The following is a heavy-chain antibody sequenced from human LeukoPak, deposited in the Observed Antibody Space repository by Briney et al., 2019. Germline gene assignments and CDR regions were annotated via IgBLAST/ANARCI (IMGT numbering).Heavy chain of an antibody. V-gene: IGHV4-34*01. CDR2: VNHSGST. D-gene: IGHD2-8*01. CDR3: AREPIGYCTNGVCYTFDY. Sequence: SETLSLTCAVYGGSFSGYYWSWIRQPPGKGLEWIGEVNHSGSTNYNPSLKSRVTISVDTSKNQFSLKLSSVTAADTAVYYCAREPIGYCTNGVCYTFDYWGQGTLVTVSS. CDR1: GGSFSGYY. J-gene: IGHJ4*02.